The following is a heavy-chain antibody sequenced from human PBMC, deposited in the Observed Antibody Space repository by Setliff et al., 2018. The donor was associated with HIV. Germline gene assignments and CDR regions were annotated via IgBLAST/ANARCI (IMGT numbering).Heavy chain of an antibody. CDR1: GYTFTTYA. CDR2: IKAGNGNT. J-gene: IGHJ4*02. V-gene: IGHV1-3*03. Sequence: GASVKVSCKASGYTFTTYAMHWVRQAPGQRLEWMGWIKAGNGNTKYSQEFQGRVTITRDTSASTAYMELSSLRSEDMAVYYCARSFYDSSGYYLLHFGYWGQGTLVTVSS. CDR3: ARSFYDSSGYYLLHFGY. D-gene: IGHD3-22*01.